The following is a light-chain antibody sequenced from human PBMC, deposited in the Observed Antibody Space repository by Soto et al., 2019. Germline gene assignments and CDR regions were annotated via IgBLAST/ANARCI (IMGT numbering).Light chain of an antibody. Sequence: ERSALSFLVGQSVCSSYLAWYQQIPGQAPRLLIYGASNRDTSIPDRFSGSGSGTEFTLTISRLESEDFAVYYCQQDGGRPHTLGSGTKVDIK. CDR3: QQDGGRPHT. V-gene: IGKV3-20*01. CDR2: GAS. J-gene: IGKJ3*01. CDR1: QSVCSSY.